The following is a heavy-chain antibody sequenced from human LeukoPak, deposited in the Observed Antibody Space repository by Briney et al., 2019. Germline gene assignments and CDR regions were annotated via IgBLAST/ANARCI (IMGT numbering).Heavy chain of an antibody. V-gene: IGHV3-23*01. CDR1: GGSISNRSYY. CDR2: ISGSGGST. J-gene: IGHJ6*02. Sequence: ETLSLTCTVSGGSISNRSYYWGWVRQAPGKGLEWVSAISGSGGSTYYADSVKGRFTISRDNSKNTLYLQMNGLRAEDTAVYYCAKHIVLMVYAIPPTYGMDVWGQGTTVTVSS. CDR3: AKHIVLMVYAIPPTYGMDV. D-gene: IGHD2-8*01.